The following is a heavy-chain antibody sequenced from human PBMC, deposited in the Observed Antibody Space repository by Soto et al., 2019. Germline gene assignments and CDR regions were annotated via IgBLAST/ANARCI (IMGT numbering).Heavy chain of an antibody. CDR2: ISSSGSTI. D-gene: IGHD3-3*01. Sequence: QVQLVESWGGLVKTGGSLRLSCAASGFTFSDYYMSWIRQAPGKGLELVSYISSSGSTIYYADSEKGGFTISRDNAQNSLYLHMTSLRAEETAVYYCARVLTIFGVVPSYYYYGMDVWGQGPTVTVSS. V-gene: IGHV3-11*01. CDR3: ARVLTIFGVVPSYYYYGMDV. J-gene: IGHJ6*02. CDR1: GFTFSDYY.